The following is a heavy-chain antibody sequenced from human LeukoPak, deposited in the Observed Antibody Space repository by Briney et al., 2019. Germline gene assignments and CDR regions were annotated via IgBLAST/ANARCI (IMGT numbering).Heavy chain of an antibody. D-gene: IGHD6-13*01. CDR3: ARGGYSSSPAGGYYFDY. CDR2: INPNSGGT. J-gene: IGHJ4*02. CDR1: GYTFTGYY. Sequence: ASVKVSCKASGYTFTGYYMHWVRQAPGQGLEWMGWINPNSGGTNYAQKFQGWVTMTRDTSISTAYMELSRLRSDDTAVYYCARGGYSSSPAGGYYFDYWGQGTLVTVSS. V-gene: IGHV1-2*04.